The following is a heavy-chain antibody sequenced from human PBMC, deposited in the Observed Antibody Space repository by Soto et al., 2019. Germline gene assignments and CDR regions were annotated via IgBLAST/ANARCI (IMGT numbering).Heavy chain of an antibody. CDR2: ISGSGGST. V-gene: IGHV3-23*01. D-gene: IGHD3-10*01. Sequence: GGSLRLSCAASGFTFNTYAMSWVRQAPGKGLEWVSAISGSGGSTYYADSVKGRFTISRDNSKNTLYLQMNSLRAEDTAVYYCAKDRGPDWYFDLWGRGTLVTVSS. CDR3: AKDRGPDWYFDL. CDR1: GFTFNTYA. J-gene: IGHJ2*01.